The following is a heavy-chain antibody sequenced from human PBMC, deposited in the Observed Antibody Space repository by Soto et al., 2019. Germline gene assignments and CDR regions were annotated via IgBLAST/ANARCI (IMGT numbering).Heavy chain of an antibody. V-gene: IGHV1-69*02. Sequence: QVQLVQSGAEVKKPGSSVKVSCKASGGTFSSYTISWVRQAPGQGLEWMGRIIPILGIANYAQKFQGRVTITADKSPSTAYMELSSLRSEDTAVYYCARSYSSGWSGYYWGQGTLVTVSS. CDR1: GGTFSSYT. CDR3: ARSYSSGWSGYY. J-gene: IGHJ4*02. CDR2: IIPILGIA. D-gene: IGHD6-19*01.